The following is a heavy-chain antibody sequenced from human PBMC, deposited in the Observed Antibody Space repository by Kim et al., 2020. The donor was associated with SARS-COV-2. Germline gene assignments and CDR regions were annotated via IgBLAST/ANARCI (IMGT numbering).Heavy chain of an antibody. J-gene: IGHJ4*02. CDR1: GFTFSSYS. V-gene: IGHV3-21*01. Sequence: GGSLRLSCAASGFTFSSYSMNWVRQAPGKGLEWVSSISSSSSYIYYADSVKGRFTISRDNAKNSLYLQMNSLRAEDTAVYYCARDPTGGAMIVVVSDYYFDYWGQGTLVTVSS. CDR3: ARDPTGGAMIVVVSDYYFDY. CDR2: ISSSSSYI. D-gene: IGHD3-22*01.